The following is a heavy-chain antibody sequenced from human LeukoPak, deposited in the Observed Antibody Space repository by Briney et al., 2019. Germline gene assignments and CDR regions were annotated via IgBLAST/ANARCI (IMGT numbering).Heavy chain of an antibody. CDR2: ISGSGGST. D-gene: IGHD2-15*01. V-gene: IGHV3-23*01. CDR1: GFTFSSYA. Sequence: GGSLRLSCAASGFTFSSYAMSWVRQAPGKGLEWVSAISGSGGSTYYADSVKGRFTISRDNSKNTLYLQMNSLRAEDTAVYYCARAPVAATRGLISPYYYYGMDVWGQGTTVTVSS. CDR3: ARAPVAATRGLISPYYYYGMDV. J-gene: IGHJ6*02.